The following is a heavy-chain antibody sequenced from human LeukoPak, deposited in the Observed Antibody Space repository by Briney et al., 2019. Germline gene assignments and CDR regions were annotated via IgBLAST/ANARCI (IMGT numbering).Heavy chain of an antibody. J-gene: IGHJ3*02. CDR3: ARYGLLGISEINGFDN. Sequence: SETLSLTCTVSGGSISSYYWSWIRQPPGKGLEWIGYIYYSGSTNYNPSLKSRVTMSLDTSENQLSLKLSSVTAADTAAYYCARYGLLGISEINGFDNWGQGTMVTVSS. CDR2: IYYSGST. D-gene: IGHD2-15*01. CDR1: GGSISSYY. V-gene: IGHV4-59*12.